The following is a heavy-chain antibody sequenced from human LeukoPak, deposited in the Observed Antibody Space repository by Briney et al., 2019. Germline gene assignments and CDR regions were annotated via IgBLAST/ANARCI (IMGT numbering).Heavy chain of an antibody. J-gene: IGHJ6*03. V-gene: IGHV3-30*02. CDR1: GFTFNNYG. CDR3: ARDGAAPDFYYYFMDV. D-gene: IGHD6-6*01. Sequence: TGGSLRLSCAASGFTFNNYGMHWVRQAPGKGLEWVTFIQYDGSNKYYADSVKGRFTISRDNAKNSLYLQMNSLRAEDTAVYYCARDGAAPDFYYYFMDVWGKGTTVTVSS. CDR2: IQYDGSNK.